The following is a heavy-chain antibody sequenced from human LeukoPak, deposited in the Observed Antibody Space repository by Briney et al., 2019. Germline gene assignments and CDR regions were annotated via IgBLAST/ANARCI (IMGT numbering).Heavy chain of an antibody. D-gene: IGHD1-26*01. CDR1: GFTFSSYS. Sequence: GGSLRLSCAASGFTFSSYSMNWVRQAPGKGLEWVSYISSSSSTIYYADSVKGRFTISRDNAKNSLYLQMNSLRAEDTAVYYCARDSPIVGGTGASDYWGQGTLVTVSS. CDR3: ARDSPIVGGTGASDY. V-gene: IGHV3-48*01. J-gene: IGHJ4*02. CDR2: ISSSSSTI.